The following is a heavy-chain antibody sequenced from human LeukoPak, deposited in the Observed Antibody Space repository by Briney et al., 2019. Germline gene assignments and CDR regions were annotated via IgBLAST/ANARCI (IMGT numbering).Heavy chain of an antibody. J-gene: IGHJ5*02. CDR3: AKRWDYDSSGS. D-gene: IGHD3-22*01. CDR1: EFTFSNYA. CDR2: ISGNGGKI. V-gene: IGHV3-23*01. Sequence: GGSLRLSCAASEFTFSNYAMAWVRQAPGEGLEWVSGISGNGGKIYYADSVKGRFTISRDNSKNTLYLQMNSLRAEDTAVYYCAKRWDYDSSGSWGQGTLVTVSS.